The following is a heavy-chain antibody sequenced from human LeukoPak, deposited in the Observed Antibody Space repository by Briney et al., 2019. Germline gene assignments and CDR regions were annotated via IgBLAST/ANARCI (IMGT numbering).Heavy chain of an antibody. V-gene: IGHV1-3*01. CDR1: GYTFTTYA. J-gene: IGHJ4*02. CDR3: ARVVFVSNAFDY. D-gene: IGHD2-2*01. Sequence: ASVKVSCKASGYTFTTYAMHWVRQAPGQRLEWMGWINAGNGNTKYSQKFQGRVTITRDTSASTAYMELSGLRSEDTAVYYCARVVFVSNAFDYGGQGTLVTVSS. CDR2: INAGNGNT.